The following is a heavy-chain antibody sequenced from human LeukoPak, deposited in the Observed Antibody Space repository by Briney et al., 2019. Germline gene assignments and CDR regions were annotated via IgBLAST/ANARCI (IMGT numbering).Heavy chain of an antibody. CDR1: GFTFSRYG. CDR3: ARESLDSGSYWIDY. CDR2: IQDDGRRT. J-gene: IGHJ4*02. V-gene: IGHV3-30*02. Sequence: PGGSLRLSCEASGFTFSRYGMHWVRQAPGKGLEWVAFIQDDGRRTEYADSVKGRFTISRDNAKNSLYLQMNSLRAEDTAVYYCARESLDSGSYWIDYWGQGTLVTVSP. D-gene: IGHD1-26*01.